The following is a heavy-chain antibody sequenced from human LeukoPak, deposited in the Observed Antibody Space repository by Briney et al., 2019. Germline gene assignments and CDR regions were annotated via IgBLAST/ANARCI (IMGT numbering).Heavy chain of an antibody. CDR2: IKQDGSEK. V-gene: IGHV3-7*01. Sequence: GGSLRLSCAASGYTFSSYCMSWVRQAPGKGLEWVTNIKQDGSEKYYVDSVKGRFTISRDNAKNSLYLQMNSLRAEDTAVYYCARLENYVDAFDIWGQGTMVTVSS. D-gene: IGHD1-7*01. J-gene: IGHJ3*02. CDR3: ARLENYVDAFDI. CDR1: GYTFSSYC.